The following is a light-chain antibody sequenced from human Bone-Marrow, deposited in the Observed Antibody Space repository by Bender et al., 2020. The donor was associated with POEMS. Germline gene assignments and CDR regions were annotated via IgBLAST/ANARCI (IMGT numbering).Light chain of an antibody. V-gene: IGLV2-14*02. CDR1: SSDVGNDNL. Sequence: QSALTQPASVSGSPGQSITISCTGTSSDVGNDNLVSWYQQHPGKAPKLMIFESTKRPSGISDRFSGSKSGTSASLAITGLQAEDEAVYHCQSYDNTLSGVVFGGGTKLTVL. J-gene: IGLJ2*01. CDR2: EST. CDR3: QSYDNTLSGVV.